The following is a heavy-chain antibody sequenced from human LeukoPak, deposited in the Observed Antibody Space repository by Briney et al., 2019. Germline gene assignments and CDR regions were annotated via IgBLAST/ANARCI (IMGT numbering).Heavy chain of an antibody. V-gene: IGHV4-59*08. CDR2: IYYSGST. J-gene: IGHJ4*02. CDR1: GGSISSYY. CDR3: ARGGGIAAAGTDYYFDH. D-gene: IGHD6-13*01. Sequence: PSETLSLTCTVSGGSISSYYWSWIRQPPGKGLEWIGYIYYSGSTNYNPSLKSRVTISVDTSKNQFSLKLSSVTAADTAVYYCARGGGIAAAGTDYYFDHWGQGTLVTVSS.